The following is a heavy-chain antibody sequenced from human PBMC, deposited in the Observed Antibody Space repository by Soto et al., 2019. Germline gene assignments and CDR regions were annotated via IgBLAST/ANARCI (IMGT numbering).Heavy chain of an antibody. V-gene: IGHV4-59*01. CDR1: GVSINSYF. J-gene: IGHJ4*02. CDR3: ARIGGYHGPLDY. CDR2: TYHRGST. Sequence: SETLSLTCSVSGVSINSYFWSWIRQPPGRGLEWIGYTYHRGSTNYSPSLKSRVAISLDTSENQFSLKVSSVTAADTAVYYCARIGGYHGPLDYWGQGTPVTVSS. D-gene: IGHD3-16*02.